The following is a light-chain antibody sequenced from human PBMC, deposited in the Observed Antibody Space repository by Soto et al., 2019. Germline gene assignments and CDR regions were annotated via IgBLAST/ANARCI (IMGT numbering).Light chain of an antibody. CDR1: SSNIGSNS. J-gene: IGLJ3*02. CDR2: RNN. Sequence: QSVLTQPPSASGTPGQRVTISCSGSSSNIGSNSVNWYRQLPGTAPKLLIYRNNPRPSGVPDRFSGSQSGTFASLAISGLQSEDEADYYCAAWDDSLDGGVFGGGTKVTVL. V-gene: IGLV1-44*01. CDR3: AAWDDSLDGGV.